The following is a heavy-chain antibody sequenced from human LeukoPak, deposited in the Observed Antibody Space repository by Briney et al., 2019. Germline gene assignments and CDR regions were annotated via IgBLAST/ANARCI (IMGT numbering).Heavy chain of an antibody. CDR3: AREDYYGSGSYSPFDY. V-gene: IGHV3-30-3*01. J-gene: IGHJ4*02. Sequence: GGSLRLSCAASGFTFSSYAMHWVRQAPGKGLEWVAVISYDGSNKYYADSVKGRFTISRDNSKNTLYLQMNSLRAEDTAVYYCAREDYYGSGSYSPFDYWGQGTLVTVSS. CDR1: GFTFSSYA. CDR2: ISYDGSNK. D-gene: IGHD3-10*01.